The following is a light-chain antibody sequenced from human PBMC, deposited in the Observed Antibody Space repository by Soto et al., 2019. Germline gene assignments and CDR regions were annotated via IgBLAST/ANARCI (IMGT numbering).Light chain of an antibody. J-gene: IGLJ3*02. Sequence: QSALTQPPSVSGSPRQSVTISCTGTSSDVGSYNRVSWYQQPPGTAPKLMIYDVTNRPSGVPDRFSGSKSGNTASLTISGLQAEDEADYYCSSSTASSSVVFGGGTKLTVL. CDR2: DVT. CDR1: SSDVGSYNR. CDR3: SSSTASSSVV. V-gene: IGLV2-18*02.